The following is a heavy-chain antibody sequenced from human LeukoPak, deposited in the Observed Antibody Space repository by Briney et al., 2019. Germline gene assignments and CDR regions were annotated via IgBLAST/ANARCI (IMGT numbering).Heavy chain of an antibody. Sequence: ASVKVSCKASGDTFSSYGISWVRQAPGQGLEWMGWISAYNGNTNYAQKLQGRVTMTTDTSTSTAYMELRSLRSDDTAVYYCARDLGLCSGGSCYSFDPWGQGTLVTVSS. CDR1: GDTFSSYG. V-gene: IGHV1-18*01. CDR3: ARDLGLCSGGSCYSFDP. J-gene: IGHJ5*02. D-gene: IGHD2-15*01. CDR2: ISAYNGNT.